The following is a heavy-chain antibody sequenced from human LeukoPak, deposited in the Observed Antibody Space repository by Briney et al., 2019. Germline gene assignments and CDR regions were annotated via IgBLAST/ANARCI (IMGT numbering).Heavy chain of an antibody. D-gene: IGHD3-9*01. J-gene: IGHJ4*02. Sequence: SETLSLTCAVYGESFSDYYWSWIRQPPGKGLEWIGEINHSGSTNYNPSLKSRVTMSVDTSKNQFSLKLSSVTAADTAIYYCARHAYYDILTGYYGSSAPSYYFDYWGQGTLVTASS. V-gene: IGHV4-34*01. CDR3: ARHAYYDILTGYYGSSAPSYYFDY. CDR1: GESFSDYY. CDR2: INHSGST.